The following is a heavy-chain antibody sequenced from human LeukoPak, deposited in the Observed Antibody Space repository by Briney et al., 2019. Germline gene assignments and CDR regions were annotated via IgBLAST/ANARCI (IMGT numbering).Heavy chain of an antibody. CDR2: ISGSVST. CDR3: AKGRSGYDFGT. V-gene: IGHV3-23*01. CDR1: GFTFSTSA. Sequence: GGSLRLSCAASGFTFSTSAMSWVRQAPGKGLEWVSSISGSVSTYYEDSVKGRLAISRDNSRNTVYLQMSSLRVEDTAVYYCAKGRSGYDFGTCGQGTLVTVSS. J-gene: IGHJ5*02. D-gene: IGHD3-3*01.